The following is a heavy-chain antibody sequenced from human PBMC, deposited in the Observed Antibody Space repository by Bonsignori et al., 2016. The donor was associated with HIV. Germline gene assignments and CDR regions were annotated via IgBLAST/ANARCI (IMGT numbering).Heavy chain of an antibody. D-gene: IGHD6-13*01. CDR2: ISNSGSYI. CDR3: ARAWRDSWYDPQAFD. J-gene: IGHJ3*01. CDR1: GFSFSSYS. Sequence: VQLVESGGGLVKPGGSLRLSCEASGFSFSSYSMNWVRQAPGMGLEWVSSISNSGSYIYYGDSLKGRFTISRDNAKNSLYLQNETNLRAEDTAIYYCARAWRDSWYDPQAFD. V-gene: IGHV3-21*01.